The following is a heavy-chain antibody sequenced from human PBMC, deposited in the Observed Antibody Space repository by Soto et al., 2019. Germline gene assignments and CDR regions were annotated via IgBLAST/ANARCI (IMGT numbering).Heavy chain of an antibody. CDR3: ATERTYYYDSSGYYYYYYGMDV. V-gene: IGHV5-10-1*01. Sequence: PGESMKISCQGAGKNFASYCIRWVRHMPGKGLEKMGRIDPSDSYTNYSPSFQGHVTISADKSISTAYLQWSSLKASDTAMYYCATERTYYYDSSGYYYYYYGMDVWGQGTTVAVSS. J-gene: IGHJ6*02. D-gene: IGHD3-22*01. CDR1: GKNFASYC. CDR2: IDPSDSYT.